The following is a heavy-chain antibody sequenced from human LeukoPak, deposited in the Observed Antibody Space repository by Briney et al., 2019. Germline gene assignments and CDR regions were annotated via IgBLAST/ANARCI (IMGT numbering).Heavy chain of an antibody. J-gene: IGHJ4*02. Sequence: GASVKVSCKASGYTFTSYGISWVRQAPGQGLEWMGWISAYNGNTNYAQKLQGRVTMTTDTSTSTAYMELRSLRSDDTAVYYCARERGDWRQWLEADCWGQGTLVTVSS. V-gene: IGHV1-18*01. CDR1: GYTFTSYG. CDR3: ARERGDWRQWLEADC. D-gene: IGHD6-19*01. CDR2: ISAYNGNT.